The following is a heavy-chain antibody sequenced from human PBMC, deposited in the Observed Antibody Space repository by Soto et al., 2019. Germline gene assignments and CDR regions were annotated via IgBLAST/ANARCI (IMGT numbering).Heavy chain of an antibody. D-gene: IGHD2-2*02. Sequence: PSETLSLTCTVSGGSISSGGYYWSWIRQHPGKGLEWIGYIYYSGSTYYNPSLKSRVTISVDTSKNQFSLKLSSVTAADTAVYYCAREAIVAVPAAISHHYYFDYWGQGTLVTVSS. J-gene: IGHJ4*02. CDR3: AREAIVAVPAAISHHYYFDY. CDR1: GGSISSGGYY. V-gene: IGHV4-31*03. CDR2: IYYSGST.